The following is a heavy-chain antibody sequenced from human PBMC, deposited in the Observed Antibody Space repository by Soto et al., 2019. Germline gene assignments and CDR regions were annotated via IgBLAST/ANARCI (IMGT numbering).Heavy chain of an antibody. V-gene: IGHV1-24*01. Sequence: ASVKVSCKVSGYTLTELSMHWVRQAPGKGLEWMGGFDPEDGETIYAQKFQGRVTMTEDTSTDTAYMELSSLRSEDTAVYYCATDYDSSGYPEGDAFDIWGQGTMVTVSS. D-gene: IGHD3-22*01. CDR3: ATDYDSSGYPEGDAFDI. CDR2: FDPEDGET. J-gene: IGHJ3*02. CDR1: GYTLTELS.